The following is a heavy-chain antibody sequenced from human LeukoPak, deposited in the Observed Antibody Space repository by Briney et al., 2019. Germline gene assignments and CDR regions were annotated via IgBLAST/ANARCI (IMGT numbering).Heavy chain of an antibody. Sequence: GASVKVSCKASRYDFINYGISWVRQAPGQGLEWMGWRSIYNGNTDYKLQGRVTMTTDTSTSTAYMEVRSLISDDTAVYYCARGGPFPSGSSSREYYLDYWGQGTLVTVSS. CDR1: RYDFINYG. CDR3: ARGGPFPSGSSSREYYLDY. D-gene: IGHD6-6*01. V-gene: IGHV1-18*01. J-gene: IGHJ4*02. CDR2: RSIYNGNT.